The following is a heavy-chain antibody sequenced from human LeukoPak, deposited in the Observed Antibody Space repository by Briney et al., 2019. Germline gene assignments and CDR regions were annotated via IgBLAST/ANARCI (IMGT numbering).Heavy chain of an antibody. V-gene: IGHV1-2*06. CDR3: ARDYCSSTSCLFDY. CDR1: GYTFTGYH. Sequence: ASVKVSCRASGYTFTGYHMHWVRQAPGQGLEWMGRINPNSGDTNYAQKFQGRVTMTRDTSISTAYMELSRLRSDDTAVYYCARDYCSSTSCLFDYWGQGTLVTVSS. D-gene: IGHD2-2*01. CDR2: INPNSGDT. J-gene: IGHJ4*02.